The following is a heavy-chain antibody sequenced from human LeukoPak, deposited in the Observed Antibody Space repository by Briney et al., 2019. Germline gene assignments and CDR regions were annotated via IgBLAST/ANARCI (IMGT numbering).Heavy chain of an antibody. CDR1: GFTFSSYS. CDR2: ISSSSSYI. Sequence: PGGSLRLSCAASGFTFSSYSMNWVRQAPGKGLEWVSSISSSSSYIYYADSVKGRFTISRDNAKNSLYLQMNSLRAEDTAVYYCASGDCYNCIDAFDIWGQGTMVTVSS. CDR3: ASGDCYNCIDAFDI. V-gene: IGHV3-21*01. J-gene: IGHJ3*02. D-gene: IGHD2-21*01.